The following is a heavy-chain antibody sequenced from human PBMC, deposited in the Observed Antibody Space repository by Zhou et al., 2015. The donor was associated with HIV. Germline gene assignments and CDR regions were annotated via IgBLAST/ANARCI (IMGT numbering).Heavy chain of an antibody. V-gene: IGHV1-46*01. CDR3: ARDPISNWLRYFDY. Sequence: QVQLVQSGAEVKKPGASVKVSCKASGYTFTSYYIHWVRQAPGQGLEWMGMINPSGGSTNYAQKFQGRVTMTRDTSTSTVYMELSSLRSEDTAVYFCARDPISNWLRYFDYWAREPWSPSPQ. D-gene: IGHD1-20*01. CDR2: INPSGGST. J-gene: IGHJ4*02. CDR1: GYTFTSYY.